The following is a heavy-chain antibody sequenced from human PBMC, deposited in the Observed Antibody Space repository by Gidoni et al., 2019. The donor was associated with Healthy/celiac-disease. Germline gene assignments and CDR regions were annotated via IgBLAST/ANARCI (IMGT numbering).Heavy chain of an antibody. CDR3: ARSFIVGARGDAFDI. CDR1: GGSISSSSYY. Sequence: QLQLQESGPGLVKPSETLSLTCTVSGGSISSSSYYWGWIRQPPGKGLEWIGSIYYSGSTYYNPSLKSRVTISVDTSKNQFSLKLSSVTAADTAVYYCARSFIVGARGDAFDIWGQGTMVTVSS. D-gene: IGHD1-26*01. J-gene: IGHJ3*02. V-gene: IGHV4-39*01. CDR2: IYYSGST.